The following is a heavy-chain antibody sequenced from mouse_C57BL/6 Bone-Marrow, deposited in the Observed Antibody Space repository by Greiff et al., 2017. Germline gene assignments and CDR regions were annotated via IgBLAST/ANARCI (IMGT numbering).Heavy chain of an antibody. D-gene: IGHD1-1*01. Sequence: VQLQQPVAELVRPGASVKLSCTASGFNIKNTYMHWVKQRPEQGLEWIGRIDPANGNTKYAPKFQGKATITADTSSNTAYLQLSSLTSEDTAIYYCARDYYGSSYEAWFAYWGQGTLVTVSA. CDR1: GFNIKNTY. CDR2: IDPANGNT. J-gene: IGHJ3*01. V-gene: IGHV14-3*01. CDR3: ARDYYGSSYEAWFAY.